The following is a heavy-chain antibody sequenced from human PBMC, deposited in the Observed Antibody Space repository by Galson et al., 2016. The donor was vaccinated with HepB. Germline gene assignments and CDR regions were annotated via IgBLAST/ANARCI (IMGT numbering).Heavy chain of an antibody. V-gene: IGHV1-46*01. CDR3: ARGGYGDYLDY. CDR2: INPSGGSR. D-gene: IGHD4-17*01. J-gene: IGHJ4*02. CDR1: GYILTSYY. Sequence: SVKVSCKASGYILTSYYIHWVRQAPGQGLEWMGIINPSGGSRTYAQKFQGRVTMTRDTSTSTVYMELSSLRSEDTAVYYFARGGYGDYLDYWGQGTLFTVSS.